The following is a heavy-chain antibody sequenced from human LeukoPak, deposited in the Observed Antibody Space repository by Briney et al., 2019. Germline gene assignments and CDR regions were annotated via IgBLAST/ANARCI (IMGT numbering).Heavy chain of an antibody. CDR1: GFTFGGYW. Sequence: GGSLRLSCAASGFTFGGYWMAWVRLAPGKGLEWVANIKQDGGDKYYVDSVKGRFTISRDNAKNSLYLQMNSLRAEDTAVYYCARVLAVPAAFYFYYGLDVWGQGTTVTVSS. CDR3: ARVLAVPAAFYFYYGLDV. J-gene: IGHJ6*02. V-gene: IGHV3-7*04. D-gene: IGHD2-2*01. CDR2: IKQDGGDK.